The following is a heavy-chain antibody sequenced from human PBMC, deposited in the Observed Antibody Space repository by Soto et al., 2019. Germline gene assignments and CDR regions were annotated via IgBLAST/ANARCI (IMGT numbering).Heavy chain of an antibody. D-gene: IGHD2-15*01. Sequence: SETLSLTCTVSGGSISSYYWSWIRQPPGKGLEWIGYIYYSGSTNYNPSLKSRVTISVDTSKNQFSLKLSSVTAADTAVYYCARGVGYCSGGSCYQSKYYYYGMDVWGQGTTVTVSS. CDR3: ARGVGYCSGGSCYQSKYYYYGMDV. CDR1: GGSISSYY. J-gene: IGHJ6*02. CDR2: IYYSGST. V-gene: IGHV4-59*01.